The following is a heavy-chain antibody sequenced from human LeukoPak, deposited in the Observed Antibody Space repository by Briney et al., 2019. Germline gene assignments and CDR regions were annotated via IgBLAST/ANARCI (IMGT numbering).Heavy chain of an antibody. J-gene: IGHJ4*02. Sequence: ASVKVSCKASGYIFPSYGITWVRQAPGQGLEWMGWISAYNGNTIYAQRLQGRVTMTKDTSTSTVYMELRSLRSDDTAVYYCARDRSGGFDYWGQGTLVTVSS. CDR2: ISAYNGNT. CDR1: GYIFPSYG. D-gene: IGHD2-15*01. V-gene: IGHV1-18*01. CDR3: ARDRSGGFDY.